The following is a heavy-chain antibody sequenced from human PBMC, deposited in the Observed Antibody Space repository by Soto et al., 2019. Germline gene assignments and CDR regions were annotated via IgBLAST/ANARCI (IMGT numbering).Heavy chain of an antibody. V-gene: IGHV4-4*07. CDR1: GGSISNYY. D-gene: IGHD3-3*01. Sequence: SATRSLTCTVSGGSISNYYCNWIRQPAGKGLEWIGRIDTSGSTNYNPSLKSRVTMSVDTSKQEFSLKLSSVTAADTALYYCARGGQDFWSGPFDYWGRGALVTVSS. J-gene: IGHJ4*02. CDR3: ARGGQDFWSGPFDY. CDR2: IDTSGST.